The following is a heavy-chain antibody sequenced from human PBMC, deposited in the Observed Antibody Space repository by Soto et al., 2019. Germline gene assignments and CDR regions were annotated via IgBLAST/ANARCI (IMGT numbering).Heavy chain of an antibody. CDR2: ISSSGSTI. CDR3: ARDEDSSSWSYYYYYYGMDV. J-gene: IGHJ6*02. V-gene: IGHV3-11*01. D-gene: IGHD6-13*01. CDR1: GFTFSDYY. Sequence: QVQLVESGGGLVKPGGSLRLSCAASGFTFSDYYMSWIRQAPGKGLEWVSYISSSGSTIYYADSVKGRFTISRDNAKNSLCLQMNSLGAEDTAVYYCARDEDSSSWSYYYYYYGMDVWGQGTTVTVSS.